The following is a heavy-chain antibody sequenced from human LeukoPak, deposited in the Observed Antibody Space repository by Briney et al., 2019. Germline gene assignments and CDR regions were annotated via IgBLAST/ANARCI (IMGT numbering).Heavy chain of an antibody. CDR1: GFTVSINY. CDR3: ARDPGYCSGGSCYPTYYFDY. J-gene: IGHJ4*02. D-gene: IGHD2-15*01. V-gene: IGHV3-53*01. Sequence: PGGSLRLSSAASGFTVSINYMSWVRQAPRKGLEWASDINRGGSTYYADPVKGRFTISRDNSKNTLYLQMNSLRAEDTAVYYCARDPGYCSGGSCYPTYYFDYWGQGTLVTVSS. CDR2: INRGGST.